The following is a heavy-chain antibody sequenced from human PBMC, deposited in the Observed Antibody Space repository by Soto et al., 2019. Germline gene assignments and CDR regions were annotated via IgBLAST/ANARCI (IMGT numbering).Heavy chain of an antibody. CDR1: GFTFNNYA. D-gene: IGHD4-17*01. V-gene: IGHV3-23*01. CDR2: ISPTGGSA. Sequence: EVQLLESGGGLVQPGGSLRLSCAASGFTFNNYAMNWVRQAPGKGLEWVSSISPTGGSAYYADSVKGRLTISRDNPKNTLDLQMNSLRVEDTAIYYCARDQSDKDGGDYFYGFNIWGQGAMVTVSS. J-gene: IGHJ3*02. CDR3: ARDQSDKDGGDYFYGFNI.